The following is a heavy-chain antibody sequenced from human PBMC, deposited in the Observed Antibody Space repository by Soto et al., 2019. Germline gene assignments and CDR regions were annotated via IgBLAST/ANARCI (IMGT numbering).Heavy chain of an antibody. CDR2: ISAYNGNT. D-gene: IGHD3-22*01. J-gene: IGHJ4*02. CDR3: ARDTGGYYDSSGYRDY. CDR1: GYTFTSYG. V-gene: IGHV1-18*01. Sequence: ASVKVSCKASGYTFTSYGISWVRQAPGQGLEWMGWISAYNGNTNYAQKLQGRVTMTTDTSTSTAYMELRSLRSDDTAVYYCARDTGGYYDSSGYRDYWGQGTLVTVSS.